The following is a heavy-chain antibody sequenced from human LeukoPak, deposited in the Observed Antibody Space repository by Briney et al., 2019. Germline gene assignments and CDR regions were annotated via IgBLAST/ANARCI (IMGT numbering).Heavy chain of an antibody. V-gene: IGHV4-34*01. D-gene: IGHD3-22*01. CDR3: AREYYYDSSGYYKRTNAFDI. Sequence: SETLSLTCAVYGGSFSGYYWSWIRQPPGKGLEWIGEINHSGSTNYNPSLKSRVTISVDTSKNQFSLKLSSVTAADTAVYYCAREYYYDSSGYYKRTNAFDIWGQGTMVTVSS. CDR1: GGSFSGYY. J-gene: IGHJ3*02. CDR2: INHSGST.